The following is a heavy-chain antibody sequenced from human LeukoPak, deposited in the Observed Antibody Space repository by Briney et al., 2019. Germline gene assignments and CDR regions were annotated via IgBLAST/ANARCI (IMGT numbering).Heavy chain of an antibody. Sequence: GASVKVSCKASGYTFTGYYMHWVRQAPGQGLEWMGWINPNSGGTNYAQKFQGRVTMTRDTSISTAYMELSRLRSDDTAVYYCARAYYYGSGSYYPYWGQGTLVTVSS. J-gene: IGHJ4*02. CDR3: ARAYYYGSGSYYPY. CDR2: INPNSGGT. CDR1: GYTFTGYY. V-gene: IGHV1-2*02. D-gene: IGHD3-10*01.